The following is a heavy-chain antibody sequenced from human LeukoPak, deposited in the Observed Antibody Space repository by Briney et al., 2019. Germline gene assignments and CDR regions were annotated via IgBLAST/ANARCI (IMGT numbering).Heavy chain of an antibody. D-gene: IGHD5-24*01. Sequence: ASVKVSCMASGYTFSSYYIHWVRQAPGQGLEWMGLTNPGSGGTSYAQKFQGRVTLTRDTSTTSVYMELSSLTSKDTAMYFCAKDGDVGMATREDWWGQGTLVSVSS. V-gene: IGHV1-46*01. CDR1: GYTFSSYY. CDR2: TNPGSGGT. J-gene: IGHJ4*02. CDR3: AKDGDVGMATREDW.